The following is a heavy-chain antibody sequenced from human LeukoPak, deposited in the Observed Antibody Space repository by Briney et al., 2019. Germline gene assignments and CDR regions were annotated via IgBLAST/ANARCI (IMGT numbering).Heavy chain of an antibody. CDR3: TRGRPSSFDY. J-gene: IGHJ4*02. CDR2: MNPNSGNT. V-gene: IGHV1-8*01. CDR1: GYTFTTYD. Sequence: SVKVPCKASGYTFTTYDINWVRQATGQGLEWMGWMNPNSGNTGYAQKFQGRVTMTRDTSISTAYMELSSLRSEDTAVYYCTRGRPSSFDYWGQGTLVTVSS.